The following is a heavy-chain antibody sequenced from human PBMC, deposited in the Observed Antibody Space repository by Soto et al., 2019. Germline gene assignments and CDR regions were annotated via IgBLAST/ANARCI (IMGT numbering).Heavy chain of an antibody. V-gene: IGHV4-4*02. CDR3: GCRVEDISYDYYGMDV. Sequence: LSLTCAVSGGSVRSNNWWFWVRQPPGKGLEWIGEIHHRESTNLNPSLKSRVTISVDRSKNEFSLKVKSVTAADTAVYYCGCRVEDISYDYYGMDVWGQGTTVTVSS. CDR1: GGSVRSNNW. CDR2: IHHREST. J-gene: IGHJ6*02. D-gene: IGHD2-15*01.